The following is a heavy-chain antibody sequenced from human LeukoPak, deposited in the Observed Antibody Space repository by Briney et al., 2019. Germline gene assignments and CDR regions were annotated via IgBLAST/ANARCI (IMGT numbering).Heavy chain of an antibody. CDR2: ISPYNGNT. D-gene: IGHD3-22*01. V-gene: IGHV1-18*01. CDR3: ARGPHERSGSPDD. CDR1: GYTFNTYG. J-gene: IGHJ4*02. Sequence: ASVKVSCKPSGYTFNTYGITWVRQAPGQGLEWMGWISPYNGNTNYAQNFQGRVTLTTDTSTSTAYMELRSLRSDDTAVYYCARGPHERSGSPDDWGQGTLVTVSS.